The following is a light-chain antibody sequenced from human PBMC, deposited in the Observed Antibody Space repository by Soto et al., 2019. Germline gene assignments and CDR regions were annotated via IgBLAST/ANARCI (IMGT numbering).Light chain of an antibody. Sequence: QMTQSPSSLSASVRDRVIITCRASQDIGNDLGWYQKRPGKAPKLLIYGASSLRSGVPSRFSGSGSGTHFTLTINSLQAEDSAAYFCLQDHNYPWTFGQGTKVDSK. J-gene: IGKJ1*01. CDR2: GAS. V-gene: IGKV1-6*02. CDR1: QDIGND. CDR3: LQDHNYPWT.